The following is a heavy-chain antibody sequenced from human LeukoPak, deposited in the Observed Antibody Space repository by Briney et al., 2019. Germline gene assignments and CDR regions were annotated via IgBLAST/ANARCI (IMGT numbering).Heavy chain of an antibody. CDR3: ARQVGGWYSGYDYEGYFDL. CDR1: GGSVSSGSYY. J-gene: IGHJ2*01. CDR2: IYYSGST. V-gene: IGHV4-61*01. D-gene: IGHD5-12*01. Sequence: SETLSLTCTVSGGSVSSGSYYWRWIRQPPGKGLEWIGYIYYSGSTNYNPSLKSRVTISVDTSKNQFSLKLSSVTAADTAVYYCARQVGGWYSGYDYEGYFDLWGRGTLVTVSS.